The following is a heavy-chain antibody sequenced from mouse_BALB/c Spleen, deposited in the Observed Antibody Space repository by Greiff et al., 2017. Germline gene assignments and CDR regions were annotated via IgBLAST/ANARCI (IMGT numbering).Heavy chain of an antibody. V-gene: IGHV1-7*01. CDR1: GYTFTSYW. Sequence: QVQLKESGAELAKPGASVKMSCKASGYTFTSYWMHWVKQRPGQGLEWIGYINPSTGYTEYNQKFKDKATLTADKSSSTAYMQLSSLTSEDSAVYYCARREVPAWFAYWGQGTLVTVSA. CDR3: ARREVPAWFAY. CDR2: INPSTGYT. J-gene: IGHJ3*01.